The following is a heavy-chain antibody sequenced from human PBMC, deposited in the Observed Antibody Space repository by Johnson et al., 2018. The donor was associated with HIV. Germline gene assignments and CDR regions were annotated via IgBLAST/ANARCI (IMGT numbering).Heavy chain of an antibody. CDR2: IPYDGSKT. D-gene: IGHD5-24*01. J-gene: IGHJ3*02. CDR3: ARGRDGYNADAFDI. CDR1: GFSFSHYG. V-gene: IGHV3-30*02. Sequence: QVQLVESEGGVVQPGGYLRLSCVASGFSFSHYGMHWVRQGPGKGLEWVAFIPYDGSKTYYGDSVKGRFTISRDNSKNTLYLQMNSLRAEDTAVYYCARGRDGYNADAFDIWGQGTMVTVSS.